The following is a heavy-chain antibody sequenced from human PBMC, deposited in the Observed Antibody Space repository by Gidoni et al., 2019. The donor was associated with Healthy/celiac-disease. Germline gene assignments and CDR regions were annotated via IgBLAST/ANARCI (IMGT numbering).Heavy chain of an antibody. V-gene: IGHV3-33*01. CDR3: ARDKSSSWFDP. Sequence: QVQLVESGGGVVQPGRSLRLPCAASGFTFSSYGMPWVRQAPGKGLEWVAVIWYDGSNKYYADSVKGRFTISRDNSKNTLYLQMNSLRAEDTAVYYCARDKSSSWFDPWGQGTLVTVSS. CDR1: GFTFSSYG. J-gene: IGHJ5*02. CDR2: IWYDGSNK.